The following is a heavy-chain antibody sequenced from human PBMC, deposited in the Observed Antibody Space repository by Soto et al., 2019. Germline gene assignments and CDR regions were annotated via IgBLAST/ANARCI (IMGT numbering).Heavy chain of an antibody. D-gene: IGHD6-19*01. CDR2: ISPTSSSY. CDR1: GVNITDYA. V-gene: IGHV3-23*01. CDR3: AAGWYYFDY. J-gene: IGHJ4*02. Sequence: GGSLRLSCAASGVNITDYAMSWVRQATGKGLEWIASISPTSSSYLHADSVKGRFTISRDNSKNTLYLQMNSLRAEDTAVYYCAAGWYYFDYWGQGTLLTVSS.